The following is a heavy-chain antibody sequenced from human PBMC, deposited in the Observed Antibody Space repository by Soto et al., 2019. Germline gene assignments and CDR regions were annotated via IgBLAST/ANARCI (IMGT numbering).Heavy chain of an antibody. CDR1: GGSFSGYY. Sequence: QVQLQQWGAGLLKPSETLSLTCAVYGGSFSGYYWSWIRQPPGKGLEWIGEINHSGSTNYNPSLKSRVTISVDTSKNQFSLKLSSVTAADTAVYYCASPYDSSGYYYNYWGQGTLVTVSS. D-gene: IGHD3-22*01. CDR3: ASPYDSSGYYYNY. CDR2: INHSGST. V-gene: IGHV4-34*01. J-gene: IGHJ4*02.